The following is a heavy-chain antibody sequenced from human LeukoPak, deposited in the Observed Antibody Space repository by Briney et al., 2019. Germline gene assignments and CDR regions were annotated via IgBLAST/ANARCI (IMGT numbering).Heavy chain of an antibody. CDR1: GFTFSSYS. CDR3: ARDSALLPFDY. J-gene: IGHJ4*02. D-gene: IGHD1-26*01. V-gene: IGHV3-48*01. CDR2: ISSSSSTI. Sequence: GGSLRLSCAASGFTFSSYSMNWVRQAPGKGLEWVSYISSSSSTIYYADSVKGRFTISRDNAKNSLYLQMNSLRAEDTAVYYCARDSALLPFDYWGQGTLVTVSS.